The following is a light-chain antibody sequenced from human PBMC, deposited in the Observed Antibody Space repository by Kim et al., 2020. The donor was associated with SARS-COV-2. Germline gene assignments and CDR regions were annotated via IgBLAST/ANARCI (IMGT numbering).Light chain of an antibody. CDR1: KLGDKY. Sequence: LSPGQTASLPCSGDKLGDKYACWYQQKPGQSPVPVIYQDSKRPSGIPERFSGSNSGNTATLTISGTQAMDEADYYCQAWDSSSVVFGGGTQLTVL. CDR3: QAWDSSSVV. CDR2: QDS. V-gene: IGLV3-1*01. J-gene: IGLJ2*01.